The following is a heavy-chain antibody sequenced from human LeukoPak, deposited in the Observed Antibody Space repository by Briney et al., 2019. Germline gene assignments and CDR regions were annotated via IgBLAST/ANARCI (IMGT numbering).Heavy chain of an antibody. CDR1: GGSISSYY. V-gene: IGHV4-59*08. J-gene: IGHJ4*02. Sequence: SETLSLTCTVSGGSISSYYWSCIRQPPGKGLEWIGYIYYSGSTNYNPSLKSRVTISVDTSKNQFSLKLSSVTAADTAVYYCARLRVGIGGGSCFDYWGQGTLVTVSS. CDR2: IYYSGST. D-gene: IGHD2-15*01. CDR3: ARLRVGIGGGSCFDY.